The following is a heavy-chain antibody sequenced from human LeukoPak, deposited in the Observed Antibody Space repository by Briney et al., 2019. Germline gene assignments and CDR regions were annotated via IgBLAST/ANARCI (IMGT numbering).Heavy chain of an antibody. Sequence: SETLSLTCTVSGYSISSGYYWGWIRQPPGKGLEWIGSIYHSGSTYYNPSLKSRVTISVDTSKNQFSLKLSSVTAADTAVYYCARCNSNWNYVHVNWGQGTLVTVSS. J-gene: IGHJ4*02. CDR3: ARCNSNWNYVHVN. V-gene: IGHV4-38-2*02. D-gene: IGHD1-7*01. CDR1: GYSISSGYY. CDR2: IYHSGST.